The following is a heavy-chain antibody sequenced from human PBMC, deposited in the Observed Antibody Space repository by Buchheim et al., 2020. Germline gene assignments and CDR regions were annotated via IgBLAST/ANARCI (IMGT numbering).Heavy chain of an antibody. V-gene: IGHV3-30*18. D-gene: IGHD6-19*01. J-gene: IGHJ6*02. Sequence: QVQLVESGGGVVQPGRSLRLSCAASGFTFSSYGMHWVRQAPGKGLEWVAVISYDGSNKYYADSVKGRFTISRDNSKNTLYLQMNSLRAEDTAVYYCAKDLEYVGSRYSSGIDAWGMDVWGQGTT. CDR3: AKDLEYVGSRYSSGIDAWGMDV. CDR2: ISYDGSNK. CDR1: GFTFSSYG.